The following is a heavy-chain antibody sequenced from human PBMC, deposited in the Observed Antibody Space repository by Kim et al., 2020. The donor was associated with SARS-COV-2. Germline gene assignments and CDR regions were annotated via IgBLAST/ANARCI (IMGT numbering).Heavy chain of an antibody. D-gene: IGHD5-12*01. CDR3: AREKMAPGRRQFDY. CDR1: GGTFSSYA. J-gene: IGHJ4*02. V-gene: IGHV1-69*13. CDR2: IIPIFGTA. Sequence: SVKVSCKASGGTFSSYAISWVRQAPGQGLEWMGGIIPIFGTANYAQKFQGRVTITADESTSTAYMELSSLRSEDTAVYYCAREKMAPGRRQFDYWGQGTLVTVSS.